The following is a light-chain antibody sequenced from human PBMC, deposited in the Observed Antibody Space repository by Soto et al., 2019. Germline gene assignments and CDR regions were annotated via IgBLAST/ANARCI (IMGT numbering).Light chain of an antibody. V-gene: IGKV3-20*01. Sequence: EIVLTQFPGTLSLSPGERATLSCRASQSVSSSYLAWYQQKPGQAPRLLIYGASSRATGIPDRFSGSGSGTDFTLTISRLEPEDFAVYYCHQYGSSPYTFGQGTKLEIK. CDR1: QSVSSSY. J-gene: IGKJ2*01. CDR3: HQYGSSPYT. CDR2: GAS.